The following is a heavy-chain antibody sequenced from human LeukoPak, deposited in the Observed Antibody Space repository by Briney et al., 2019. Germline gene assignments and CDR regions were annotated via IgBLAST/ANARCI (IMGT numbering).Heavy chain of an antibody. V-gene: IGHV3-30*02. CDR2: IRYDGSNK. CDR3: AKDLKRVRGELQFDY. D-gene: IGHD3-10*01. Sequence: GGSLRLSCAASGFTFSSYGMHWFRQAPGKGLEWVAFIRYDGSNKYYADSVKGRFTISRDNSKNTLYLQMNSLRAEDTAVYYCAKDLKRVRGELQFDYWGQGTLVTVSS. CDR1: GFTFSSYG. J-gene: IGHJ4*02.